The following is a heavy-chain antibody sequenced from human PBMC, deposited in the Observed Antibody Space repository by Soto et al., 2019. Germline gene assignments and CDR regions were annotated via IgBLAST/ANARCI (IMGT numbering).Heavy chain of an antibody. CDR2: ISAYNGNT. CDR3: ARIPGSGSSYGGSHYYYMDV. Sequence: VQLVQSGAEVKKPGASVKVSCKASGYTFPSSGISWVRQAPGQGLEWMGWISAYNGNTNYAQKLQGRVTMTTDTSTSTAYMELRSLRSDDTAVSYCARIPGSGSSYGGSHYYYMDVWGKGTTVTVAS. V-gene: IGHV1-18*01. D-gene: IGHD3-10*01. CDR1: GYTFPSSG. J-gene: IGHJ6*03.